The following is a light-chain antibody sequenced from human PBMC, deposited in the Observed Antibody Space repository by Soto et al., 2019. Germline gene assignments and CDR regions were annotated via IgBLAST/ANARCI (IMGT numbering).Light chain of an antibody. Sequence: DIQMTQSPSSLSASVGDRVTITCRAGQTISSYLNWYQQKPGKAPKLLIYAASSLQSGVPSRFSGSGSGTDFTLTISSLQPEDFATYYCQQSHGIPYTFGQGTKLEIK. CDR2: AAS. J-gene: IGKJ2*01. CDR1: QTISSY. CDR3: QQSHGIPYT. V-gene: IGKV1-39*01.